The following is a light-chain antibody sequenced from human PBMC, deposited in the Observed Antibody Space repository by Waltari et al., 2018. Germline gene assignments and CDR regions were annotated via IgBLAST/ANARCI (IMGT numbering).Light chain of an antibody. Sequence: DIQMTQSPSTLTASVGDRVNMTCRASQSISIWVAWYQQKPGQAPKLLIYKASTLETGGPSRFSGSGSGTQFTLTISSLQPDDSATYYCQQYTKFWTFGQGTKVEI. CDR1: QSISIW. J-gene: IGKJ1*01. CDR3: QQYTKFWT. V-gene: IGKV1-5*03. CDR2: KAS.